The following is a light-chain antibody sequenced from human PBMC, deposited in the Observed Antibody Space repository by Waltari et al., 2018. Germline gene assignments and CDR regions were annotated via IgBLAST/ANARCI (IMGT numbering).Light chain of an antibody. V-gene: IGLV8-61*01. Sequence: QTVVTQEPSLSVSPGGTVTLTCALSSGSFSTTSYASWYQQTPGQPPRTLVFKTNTRSFGVPDRFSGSILGNKVALTITGAQAEDESDYYCLVYMGSGIWVFGGGTKLTVL. CDR3: LVYMGSGIWV. CDR1: SGSFSTTSY. CDR2: KTN. J-gene: IGLJ3*02.